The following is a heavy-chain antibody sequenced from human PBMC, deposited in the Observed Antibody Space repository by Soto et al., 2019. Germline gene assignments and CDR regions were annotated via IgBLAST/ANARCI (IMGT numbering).Heavy chain of an antibody. V-gene: IGHV1-18*01. CDR3: ARVSYYYDSSGYSIDASDI. D-gene: IGHD3-22*01. Sequence: ASVKVSCKASGYSFTTYGISWVRQAPGQGLEWMGWISAYNGNTNYAQKLQGRVTMTTDTSTNTAYMELRSLRSDDTAVYYCARVSYYYDSSGYSIDASDIWGQGTMVTVSS. J-gene: IGHJ3*02. CDR2: ISAYNGNT. CDR1: GYSFTTYG.